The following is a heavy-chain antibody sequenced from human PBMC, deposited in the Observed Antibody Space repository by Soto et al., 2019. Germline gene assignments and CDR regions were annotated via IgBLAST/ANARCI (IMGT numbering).Heavy chain of an antibody. J-gene: IGHJ4*02. Sequence: QVQLVESGGGVVQPGRSLRLSCAASGFTFSSYDMHWVRQAPGKGLEWVAVISYDGSNKYHADSVKGRFTISRDNSKNTLYLQMNSLRAEDTAVYYCARDGATVTFVDSFEYWGQGTLVTVSS. V-gene: IGHV3-30-3*01. CDR2: ISYDGSNK. CDR3: ARDGATVTFVDSFEY. D-gene: IGHD4-17*01. CDR1: GFTFSSYD.